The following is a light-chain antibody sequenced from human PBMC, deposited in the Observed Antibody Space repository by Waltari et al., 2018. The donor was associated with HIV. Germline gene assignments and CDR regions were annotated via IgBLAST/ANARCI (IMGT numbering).Light chain of an antibody. Sequence: QSVLTQPPSASGTPGRRVPIFCSGNTSNVGSNPVNWYRQVPGTAPKLLMFSNNQRPSGVTDRFSGSKSGTSASLAIKGLQSEDEADYFCAARDDSLNSWVFGGGTKLTVL. CDR1: TSNVGSNP. V-gene: IGLV1-44*01. CDR3: AARDDSLNSWV. J-gene: IGLJ3*02. CDR2: SNN.